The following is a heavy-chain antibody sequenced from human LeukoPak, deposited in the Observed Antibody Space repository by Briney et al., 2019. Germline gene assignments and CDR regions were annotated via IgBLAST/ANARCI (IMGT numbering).Heavy chain of an antibody. CDR3: ARHLAMVRGAFDI. D-gene: IGHD3-10*01. J-gene: IGHJ3*02. V-gene: IGHV1-69*05. Sequence: ASVKVSCKASGGTFSSYAISWVRQAPGQGLEWMGGIIPIFGTANYAQKFQGRVTITTDESTSTAYMELSSLRSEDTAVYYCARHLAMVRGAFDIWGQGTMVTVSS. CDR1: GGTFSSYA. CDR2: IIPIFGTA.